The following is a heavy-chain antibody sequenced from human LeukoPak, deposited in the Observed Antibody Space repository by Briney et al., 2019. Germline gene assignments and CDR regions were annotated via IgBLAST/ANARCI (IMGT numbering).Heavy chain of an antibody. CDR3: AGHHPRNTVDF. V-gene: IGHV4-59*08. D-gene: IGHD2/OR15-2a*01. CDR2: ISDIGSI. Sequence: SETLSLTCSVSGGSISNNYWSWIRQPPGKGLEWIAYISDIGSINYNPSLKSRVTISLDTSKNQFSLKLSSVTAADTAVYYCAGHHPRNTVDFWGQGTLVTVSS. J-gene: IGHJ4*02. CDR1: GGSISNNY.